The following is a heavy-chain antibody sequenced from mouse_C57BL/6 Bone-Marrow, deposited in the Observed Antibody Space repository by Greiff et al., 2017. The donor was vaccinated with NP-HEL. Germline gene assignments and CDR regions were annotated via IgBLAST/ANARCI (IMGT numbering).Heavy chain of an antibody. J-gene: IGHJ1*03. CDR3: ARPFYGSSYGGYFDV. Sequence: AAEGVDFSRYWMSWVRRAPGKGLEWIGEINPDSSTINYAPSLKDKFIISRDNAKNTLYLQMSKVRSEDTALYYCARPFYGSSYGGYFDVWGTGTTVTVSS. CDR2: INPDSSTI. D-gene: IGHD1-1*01. CDR1: GVDFSRYW. V-gene: IGHV4-1*01.